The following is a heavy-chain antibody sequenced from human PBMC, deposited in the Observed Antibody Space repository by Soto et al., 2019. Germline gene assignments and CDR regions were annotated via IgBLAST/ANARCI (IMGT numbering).Heavy chain of an antibody. J-gene: IGHJ5*02. CDR3: ASQKTLIRGPLSSNWFYP. CDR2: IYPGDSDT. D-gene: IGHD2-2*01. Sequence: GESLKISCKGYGYTFTDYWIGWVRQMPGKGLELIGLIYPGDSDTRYSPSFQGRVTISADKSISTAFLQWSSLRASDTAMYYCASQKTLIRGPLSSNWFYPWGQGTLVTVSA. V-gene: IGHV5-51*01. CDR1: GYTFTDYW.